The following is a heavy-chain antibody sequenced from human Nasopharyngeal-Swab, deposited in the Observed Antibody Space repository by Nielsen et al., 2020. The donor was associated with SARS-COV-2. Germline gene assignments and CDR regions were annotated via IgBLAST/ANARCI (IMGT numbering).Heavy chain of an antibody. V-gene: IGHV1-24*01. CDR3: AASQWGEYFDY. D-gene: IGHD3-16*01. J-gene: IGHJ4*02. CDR1: GSTLTEIS. CDR2: FDPEDGET. Sequence: ASVKVSCKVSGSTLTEISMHWVRQAHGRGLEWMGGFDPEDGETIYAQKFQGRVTMTEDTSIDTAYKELSSLRSEDTAVYYCAASQWGEYFDYWGQGTLVSVSS.